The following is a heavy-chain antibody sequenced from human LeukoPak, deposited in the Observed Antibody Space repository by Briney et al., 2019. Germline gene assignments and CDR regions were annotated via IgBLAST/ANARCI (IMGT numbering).Heavy chain of an antibody. Sequence: SETLSLTCAVYGGSFSGYYWSWIRQPPGKGLEWIGEINHSGSTNCNPSLKSRVTISVDTSKNQLSLKLSSVTAADTAVYYCARRITMVRGVIIRPPGYYYYMDVWGKGTTVTISS. D-gene: IGHD3-10*01. J-gene: IGHJ6*03. CDR3: ARRITMVRGVIIRPPGYYYYMDV. CDR1: GGSFSGYY. V-gene: IGHV4-34*01. CDR2: INHSGST.